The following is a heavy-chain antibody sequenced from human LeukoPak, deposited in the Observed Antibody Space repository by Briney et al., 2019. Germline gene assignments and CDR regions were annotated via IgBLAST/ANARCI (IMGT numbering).Heavy chain of an antibody. Sequence: SVKVSXKASGGTFSSYAISWVRQAPGQGLEWMGGIIPIFGTANYAQKFQGRVTITTDESTSTAYMELSSLRSEDTAVYYCARENKGVGYSYGLDEYYYYYMDVWGKGTTVTVSS. J-gene: IGHJ6*03. CDR2: IIPIFGTA. CDR1: GGTFSSYA. V-gene: IGHV1-69*05. CDR3: ARENKGVGYSYGLDEYYYYYMDV. D-gene: IGHD5-18*01.